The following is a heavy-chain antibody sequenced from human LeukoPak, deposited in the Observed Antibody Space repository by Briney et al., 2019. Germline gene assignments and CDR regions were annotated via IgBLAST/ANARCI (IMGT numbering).Heavy chain of an antibody. CDR2: IYSGGST. Sequence: GGSLRLSCAASGFTVSSNYMSWVRQAPGRGLEWVSVIYSGGSTYYADSVKGRFTISRDNSKNTLYLQMNSLRSEDTAVYYCARDGSGWDYHYYYYGMDVWGQGTTVTVSS. CDR1: GFTVSSNY. D-gene: IGHD1-7*01. CDR3: ARDGSGWDYHYYYYGMDV. J-gene: IGHJ6*02. V-gene: IGHV3-53*05.